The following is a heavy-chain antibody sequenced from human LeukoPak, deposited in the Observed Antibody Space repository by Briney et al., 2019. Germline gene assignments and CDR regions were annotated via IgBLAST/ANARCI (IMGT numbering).Heavy chain of an antibody. Sequence: GGSLRLSCAASGFTFSSYSMNWVRQAPGKGLEWVSSISSSSSYIYYADSVKGRFTISGDNAKNSLYLQMNSLRAEDTAVYYCASDNHGWYPYWGQGTLVTVSS. CDR3: ASDNHGWYPY. D-gene: IGHD6-19*01. CDR2: ISSSSSYI. J-gene: IGHJ4*02. V-gene: IGHV3-21*01. CDR1: GFTFSSYS.